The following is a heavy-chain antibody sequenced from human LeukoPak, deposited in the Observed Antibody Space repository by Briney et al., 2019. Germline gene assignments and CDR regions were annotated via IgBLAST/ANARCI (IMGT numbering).Heavy chain of an antibody. J-gene: IGHJ4*02. CDR1: GASISSYY. CDR2: IYYSGST. Sequence: PSETLSLTCTVSGASISSYYWSWIRQPPGKGLKWIGYIYYSGSTNYNPSLKSRVTISVDTSKNQFSLKLSSVTAADTAVYYCARRGPYGVASYFDYWGQGTLVTVSS. CDR3: ARRGPYGVASYFDY. V-gene: IGHV4-59*08. D-gene: IGHD3-3*01.